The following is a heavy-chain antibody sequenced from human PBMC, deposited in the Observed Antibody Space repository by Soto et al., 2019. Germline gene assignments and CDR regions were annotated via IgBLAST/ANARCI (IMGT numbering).Heavy chain of an antibody. CDR2: ISKDGSVN. D-gene: IGHD3-3*01. CDR3: ARSRSGAVPDSFGY. V-gene: IGHV3-30-3*01. J-gene: IGHJ1*01. CDR1: GFMFSRYA. Sequence: QVQLVESGGRVVQPGGSLRLSCAASGFMFSRYAIHWVRQAPGKGLEWVAVISKDGSVNYYADSVRGRFSISRDKSKNTVYLEMNGMRDDDTAVFYRARSRSGAVPDSFGYWGQGTLVTVSS.